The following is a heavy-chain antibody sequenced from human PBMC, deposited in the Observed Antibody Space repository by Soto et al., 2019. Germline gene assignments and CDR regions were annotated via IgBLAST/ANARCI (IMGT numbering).Heavy chain of an antibody. CDR2: INPSGGRT. V-gene: IGHV1-46*03. D-gene: IGHD3-22*01. J-gene: IGHJ4*01. CDR3: AGLYHYESSGYFDY. CDR1: GNSFTTYY. Sequence: ASVKVSCKASGNSFTTYYMLWVRQAPGQGLEWMGIINPSGGRTTYAQKFQGRVTMTRDTSTSTFHMEMSSLTSEDTAVYYCAGLYHYESSGYFDYWGHGTLVTVSS.